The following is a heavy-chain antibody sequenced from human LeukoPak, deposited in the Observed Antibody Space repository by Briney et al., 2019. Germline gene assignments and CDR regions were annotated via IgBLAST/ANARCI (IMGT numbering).Heavy chain of an antibody. V-gene: IGHV1-2*06. CDR3: ARELGGSYNWFDP. Sequence: ASVKVSCKASGYTFIGYYMHWVRQAPGQGLEWMGRINPDSGGTNLAQRFQGRVTLTRDTSISTAYMELSRLKSDDTAVYYCARELGGSYNWFDPWGQGTLVTVSP. CDR1: GYTFIGYY. J-gene: IGHJ5*02. CDR2: INPDSGGT. D-gene: IGHD3-16*01.